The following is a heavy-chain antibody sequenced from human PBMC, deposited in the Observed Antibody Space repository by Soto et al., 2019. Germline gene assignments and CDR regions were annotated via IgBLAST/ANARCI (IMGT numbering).Heavy chain of an antibody. D-gene: IGHD6-19*01. J-gene: IGHJ6*02. CDR1: GGSISSGGYY. Sequence: SETLSLTCTVSGGSISSGGYYWSWIRQHPGKGLEWIGYIYYSGSTYYNPSLKSRVTISVDTSKNQSSLKLSSVTAADTAVYYCAREGRLSSGWYEGYYYYGMDVWGQGTTVTVSS. V-gene: IGHV4-31*03. CDR3: AREGRLSSGWYEGYYYYGMDV. CDR2: IYYSGST.